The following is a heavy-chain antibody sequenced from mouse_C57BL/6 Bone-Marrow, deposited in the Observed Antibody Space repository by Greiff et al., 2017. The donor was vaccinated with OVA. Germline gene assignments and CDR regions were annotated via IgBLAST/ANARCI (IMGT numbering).Heavy chain of an antibody. Sequence: VHLVESGPGLVAPSQSLSITCTVSGFSLTSYGVDWVRQSPGKGLEWLGVIWGVGSTNYNSALKSRLSISKDNSKSQVFLKMNSLQTDDTAMYYCASRIYYGSTGYAMDYWGQGTSVTVSS. D-gene: IGHD2-2*01. CDR3: ASRIYYGSTGYAMDY. CDR2: IWGVGST. J-gene: IGHJ4*01. V-gene: IGHV2-6*01. CDR1: GFSLTSYG.